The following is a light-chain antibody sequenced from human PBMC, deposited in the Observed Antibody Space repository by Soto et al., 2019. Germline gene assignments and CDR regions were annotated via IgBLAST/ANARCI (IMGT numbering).Light chain of an antibody. CDR2: DAS. J-gene: IGKJ1*01. CDR3: QQYKSYST. V-gene: IGKV1-5*01. Sequence: EIQLTQSPSTLSASVGDRVTLTCRAAQSLNSRLAWYQHRPGKAPRLLIYDASTLESGVPSRFSGSGSGTEFTLTINNLQPDDLATYICQQYKSYSTFGRGTKVEIK. CDR1: QSLNSR.